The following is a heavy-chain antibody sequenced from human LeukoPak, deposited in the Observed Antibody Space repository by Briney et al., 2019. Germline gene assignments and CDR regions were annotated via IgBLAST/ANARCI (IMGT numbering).Heavy chain of an antibody. CDR1: GFTVSSNY. J-gene: IGHJ2*01. D-gene: IGHD6-19*01. V-gene: IGHV3-53*01. CDR3: ARDWGSSGWYGDNWYFDL. CDR2: IYSGGST. Sequence: GGSLRLSCAASGFTVSSNYMSWVRQAPGKGLEWVSVIYSGGSTYYADSVKGRFTISRDNSKNTLYLQMNSPRAEDTAVYYCARDWGSSGWYGDNWYFDLWGRGTLVTVSS.